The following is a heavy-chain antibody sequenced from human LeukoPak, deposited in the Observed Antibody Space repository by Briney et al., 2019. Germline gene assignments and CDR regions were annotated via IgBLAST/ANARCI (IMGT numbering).Heavy chain of an antibody. V-gene: IGHV4-39*07. CDR2: IHYSGST. J-gene: IGHJ4*02. D-gene: IGHD2-8*01. CDR1: GGSISSSSYY. CDR3: ARNGDY. Sequence: IPSETLSLTCTVSGGSISSSSYYWGWIRQPPGKGLEWIGSIHYSGSTYYNPSLKSRVTISVDTSKNQFSLRVTSVTTADTAVYFCARNGDYWGQGTLVTVSS.